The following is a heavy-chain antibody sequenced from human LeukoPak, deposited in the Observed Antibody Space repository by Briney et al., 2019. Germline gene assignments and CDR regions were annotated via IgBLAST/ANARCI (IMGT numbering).Heavy chain of an antibody. CDR3: ARGHRVYALDY. V-gene: IGHV4-61*02. J-gene: IGHJ4*02. D-gene: IGHD3-16*01. CDR1: GGSISSGSYY. Sequence: SETLSLTCTVSGGSISSGSYYWSWIRQPAGKGLEWIGRIYTSGSTNYNPSLKSRVTISVDTSKNQFSLKLSSVSAADTAVYYCARGHRVYALDYWGQGTLVTVSS. CDR2: IYTSGST.